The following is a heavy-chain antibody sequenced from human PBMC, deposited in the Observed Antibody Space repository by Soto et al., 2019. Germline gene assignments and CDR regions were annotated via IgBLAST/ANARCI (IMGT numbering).Heavy chain of an antibody. CDR2: ISAYNGNS. J-gene: IGHJ4*02. CDR3: ARAGQYYDASGYAN. V-gene: IGHV1-18*01. CDR1: GYSFATSG. Sequence: QVKLVQSGAEVKKPGASIKVSCKASGYSFATSGMTWVRQAPGQGLEWVGWISAYNGNSNYDQNLQDRVTMTTDTATTTVYLELSNLRSDDSAVYYCARAGQYYDASGYANWGQGTLVTVSS. D-gene: IGHD3-22*01.